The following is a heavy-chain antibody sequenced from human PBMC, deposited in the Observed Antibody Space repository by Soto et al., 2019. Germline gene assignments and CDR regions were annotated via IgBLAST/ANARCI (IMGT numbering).Heavy chain of an antibody. J-gene: IGHJ4*02. CDR2: TYYRSNWRH. CDR1: GDSVSSNTAS. CDR3: ARGVAGSGFDL. D-gene: IGHD6-19*01. Sequence: QVHLQQSGPGLVKPSQTLSLTCAISGDSVSSNTASGNWIRSSPSRGLEWLGRTYYRSNWRHDYAVSVKSRITVNPDTSKNHFPLQLNSVTPDDTAVYYCARGVAGSGFDLWGQGTLVTVSS. V-gene: IGHV6-1*01.